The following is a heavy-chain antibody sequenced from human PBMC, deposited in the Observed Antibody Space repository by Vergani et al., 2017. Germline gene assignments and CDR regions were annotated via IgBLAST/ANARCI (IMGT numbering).Heavy chain of an antibody. CDR2: IYPADSDT. J-gene: IGHJ4*02. Sequence: EVQLVQSGADVKKPGESLKISCKGSEYSFGNYWIGWVRQMPGKGLEWMGIIYPADSDTRYSPSFQGQVTISADKSISTAFLQWDSLKASDTALYYCARHTTYTDSWGQGTLVTVSS. CDR3: ARHTTYTDS. V-gene: IGHV5-51*01. CDR1: EYSFGNYW. D-gene: IGHD1-1*01.